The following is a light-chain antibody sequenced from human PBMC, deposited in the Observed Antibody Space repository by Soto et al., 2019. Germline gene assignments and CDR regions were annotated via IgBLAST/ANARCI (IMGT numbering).Light chain of an antibody. Sequence: DIQMTQSPSSLSASVGGRVTITCLASQSISSYLNWYQQKPGKAPKLLIYAASSLQSGVPSRFSGSGSGTDFTLTISSLQPEDFATYYCQQSYSTPKTFGQGTKVDIK. CDR2: AAS. CDR1: QSISSY. CDR3: QQSYSTPKT. V-gene: IGKV1-39*01. J-gene: IGKJ1*01.